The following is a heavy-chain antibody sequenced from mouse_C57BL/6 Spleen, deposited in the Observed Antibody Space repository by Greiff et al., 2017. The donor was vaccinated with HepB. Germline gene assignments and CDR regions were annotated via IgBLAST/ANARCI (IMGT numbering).Heavy chain of an antibody. CDR3: ARRGSSPYYAMDS. V-gene: IGHV1-19*01. J-gene: IGHJ4*01. CDR2: INPYNGGT. Sequence: EVQLQQSGPVLVKPGASVKMSCKASGYTFTDYYMNWVKQSHGKSLEWIGVINPYNGGTRYNQKFKGKATLTVDKSSSTAYMDPNSLPSGDSAVYYCARRGSSPYYAMDSLGQGTSVTVSS. CDR1: GYTFTDYY. D-gene: IGHD1-1*01.